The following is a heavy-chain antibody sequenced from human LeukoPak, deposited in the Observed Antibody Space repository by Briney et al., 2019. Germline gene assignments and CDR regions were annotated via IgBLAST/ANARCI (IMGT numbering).Heavy chain of an antibody. V-gene: IGHV3-23*01. D-gene: IGHD5-12*01. CDR2: ISGSGGST. J-gene: IGHJ6*03. CDR1: GFTFSSYA. CDR3: ASNIGAFYYMDV. Sequence: GGSLRLSCAASGFTFSSYAMSWVRQAPGKGLEWVSAISGSGGSTYYADSVKGRFTISRDNSKNTLYLQMNGLRAEDTAVYYCASNIGAFYYMDVWGKGTTVTVSS.